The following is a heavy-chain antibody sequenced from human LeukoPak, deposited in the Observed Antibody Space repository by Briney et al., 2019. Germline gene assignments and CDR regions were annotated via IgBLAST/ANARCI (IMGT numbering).Heavy chain of an antibody. CDR3: ARGSYTVTTDAFDF. V-gene: IGHV4-30-4*07. CDR2: MFYSGST. D-gene: IGHD4-17*01. Sequence: SQTLSLTCTVSGGSISSGSYYWSWIRQPAGKGLEWIGYMFYSGSTYYNPSLKSRVTISVDMSKNHFSLKLRSVTAADTALYYCARGSYTVTTDAFDFWGHGTMVTVSS. J-gene: IGHJ3*01. CDR1: GGSISSGSYY.